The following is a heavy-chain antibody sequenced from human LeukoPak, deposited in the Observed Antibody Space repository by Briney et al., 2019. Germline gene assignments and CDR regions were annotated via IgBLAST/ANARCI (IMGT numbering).Heavy chain of an antibody. D-gene: IGHD3-3*01. J-gene: IGHJ4*02. CDR3: ARDQASPYDFWSGSDLDY. CDR2: ISYDGSNK. CDR1: GLTFSSYS. V-gene: IGHV3-30*03. Sequence: PGGSLRLSCAASGLTFSSYSMHWVRQAPGKGLEWVAVISYDGSNKYYADSVKGRFTISRDNSKNTLYLQMNSLRAEDTAVYYCARDQASPYDFWSGSDLDYWGQGTLVTVSS.